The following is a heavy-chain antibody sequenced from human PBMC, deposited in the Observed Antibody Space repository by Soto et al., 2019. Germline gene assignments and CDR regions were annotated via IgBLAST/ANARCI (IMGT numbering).Heavy chain of an antibody. D-gene: IGHD3-10*01. CDR1: GYSINSDYY. CDR3: ARKAYCASGRINLFDS. Sequence: SETLSLTCTVSGYSINSDYYWGWIRQPPGKGLEWIASIYHSVSTFYNPSLRRRVTISIDTSKNQSYLRLTAVTAAETSMYYSARKAYCASGRINLFDSFGQGTLVTVFS. CDR2: IYHSVST. J-gene: IGHJ4*02. V-gene: IGHV4-38-2*02.